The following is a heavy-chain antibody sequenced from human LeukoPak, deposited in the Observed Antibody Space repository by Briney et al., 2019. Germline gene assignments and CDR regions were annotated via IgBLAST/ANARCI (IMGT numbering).Heavy chain of an antibody. CDR3: ARVHYDSSGYRS. D-gene: IGHD3-22*01. CDR1: GDSINSLDL. CDR2: IYYSGST. J-gene: IGHJ4*02. Sequence: SGTLSLTCTVSGDSINSLDLWSWVRQPPGKGLEWIGYIYYSGSTYYNPPLKSRVTISVDTSKNQFSLKLSSVTAADTAVYYCARVHYDSSGYRSWGQGTLVTVSS. V-gene: IGHV4-30-4*01.